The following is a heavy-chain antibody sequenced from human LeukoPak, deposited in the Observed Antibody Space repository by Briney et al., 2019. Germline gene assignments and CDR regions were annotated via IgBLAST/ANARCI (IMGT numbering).Heavy chain of an antibody. CDR3: ARDRSGGSSWSFDY. D-gene: IGHD6-13*01. Sequence: ASVKVSCKASGYSFTSYAVDWVRQAPGQRLEWMGWINAGNGNTKYSQKFQGRVTITRDTSASTAYMELSSLRSEDTAVYYCARDRSGGSSWSFDYWGQGTLVTVSS. CDR1: GYSFTSYA. J-gene: IGHJ4*02. V-gene: IGHV1-3*01. CDR2: INAGNGNT.